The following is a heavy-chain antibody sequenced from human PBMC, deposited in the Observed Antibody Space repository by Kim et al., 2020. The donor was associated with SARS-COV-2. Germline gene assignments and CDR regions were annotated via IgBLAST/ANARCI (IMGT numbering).Heavy chain of an antibody. V-gene: IGHV4-34*01. D-gene: IGHD3-16*01. J-gene: IGHJ4*02. Sequence: GSTTYNPSLQSRVTISVDTSKNQFALKLSSVTAADTAVYYCARGLGDFDYWGQGTLVTVSS. CDR2: GST. CDR3: ARGLGDFDY.